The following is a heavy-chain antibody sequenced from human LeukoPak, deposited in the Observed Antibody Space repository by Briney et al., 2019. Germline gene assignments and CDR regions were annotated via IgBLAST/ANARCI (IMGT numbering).Heavy chain of an antibody. J-gene: IGHJ3*02. Sequence: ASVKVSCKASGYTFTSYGITWVRQAPGQGLEWMGWTNPISGYTGYAQKFQGRVTMTRNTSISTAYMELSSLRSEDTAVYYCARGNRLYSSSWYSLAFDIWGQGTMVTVSS. V-gene: IGHV1-8*02. CDR1: GYTFTSYG. D-gene: IGHD6-13*01. CDR3: ARGNRLYSSSWYSLAFDI. CDR2: TNPISGYT.